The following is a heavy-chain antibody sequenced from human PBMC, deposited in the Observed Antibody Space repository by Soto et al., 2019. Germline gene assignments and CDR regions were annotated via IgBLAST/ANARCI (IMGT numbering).Heavy chain of an antibody. D-gene: IGHD6-13*01. CDR3: ARFPFDRSRRTNPRYLDN. CDR2: INHSGFT. Sequence: PSETLSLTWAVYGGSFSGYYWTWISQTPGEGLEWIGEINHSGFTTYNPSLKSRLTMSVDTSRSQFSLKLSSVPAADTAVYSCARFPFDRSRRTNPRYLDNWGQGTLVTVPQ. V-gene: IGHV4-34*01. J-gene: IGHJ4*02. CDR1: GGSFSGYY.